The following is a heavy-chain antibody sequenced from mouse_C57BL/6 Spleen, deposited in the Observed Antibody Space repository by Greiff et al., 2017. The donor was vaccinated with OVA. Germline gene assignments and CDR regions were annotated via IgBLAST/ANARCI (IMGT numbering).Heavy chain of an antibody. CDR3: ARYGNYVRYAMDY. D-gene: IGHD2-1*01. CDR1: GFSLTSYG. Sequence: VMLVESGPGLVQPSQSLSITCTVSGFSLTSYGVHWVRQSPGKGLEWLGVIWSGGSTDYNDAFISSLSISKDNSKSQVFVKMNSLQADDTAIDYCARYGNYVRYAMDYWGQGTSVTVSS. CDR2: IWSGGST. J-gene: IGHJ4*01. V-gene: IGHV2-2*01.